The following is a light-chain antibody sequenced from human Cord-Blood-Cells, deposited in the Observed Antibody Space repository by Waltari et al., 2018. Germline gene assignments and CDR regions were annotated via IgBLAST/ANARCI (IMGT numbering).Light chain of an antibody. Sequence: QSALTQPASVSGSPGQSITISCTGTSRDLGGYHYVSWYQQHPGKAPKLMIYEVSNRPSGVSNRFSGSKSGNTASLTISGLQAEDEADYYCSSYTSSSTVVFGGGTKLTVL. V-gene: IGLV2-14*01. CDR3: SSYTSSSTVV. J-gene: IGLJ2*01. CDR1: SRDLGGYHY. CDR2: EVS.